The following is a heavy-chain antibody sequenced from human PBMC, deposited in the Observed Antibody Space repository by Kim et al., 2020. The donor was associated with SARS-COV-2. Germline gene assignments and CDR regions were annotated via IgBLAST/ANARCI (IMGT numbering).Heavy chain of an antibody. D-gene: IGHD1-26*01. CDR3: ARHQKVGDSAFDY. J-gene: IGHJ4*02. V-gene: IGHV4-59*08. Sequence: YNPSLRSRVTISVDTSKNQFSLKLSSLTAADTAVYYCARHQKVGDSAFDYWGQGALVTVSS.